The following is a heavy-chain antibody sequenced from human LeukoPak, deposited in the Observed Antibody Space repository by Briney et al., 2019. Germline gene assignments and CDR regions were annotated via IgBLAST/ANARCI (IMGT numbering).Heavy chain of an antibody. D-gene: IGHD1-1*01. J-gene: IGHJ6*03. V-gene: IGHV1-2*02. Sequence: ASMKVSCKASGYSFTDYFMHWVRQAPGQGLEWMGWINPNNGGTNYAQNFQGRVTMTRDTSISTAYMEFHRLRSDDTAVYYCARDLQLERHDYYYYYMDVWGQGTTVTVSS. CDR3: ARDLQLERHDYYYYYMDV. CDR1: GYSFTDYF. CDR2: INPNNGGT.